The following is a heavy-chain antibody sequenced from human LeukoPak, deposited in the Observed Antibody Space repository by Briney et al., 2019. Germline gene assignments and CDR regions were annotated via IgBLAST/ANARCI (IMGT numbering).Heavy chain of an antibody. V-gene: IGHV3-21*01. CDR1: GFTFSSYS. D-gene: IGHD2-21*01. CDR2: ISSSSREI. CDR3: ARGMAIPGAFDI. J-gene: IGHJ3*02. Sequence: GGSLRLSCAACGFTFSSYSMNWGRQAPGEGVGWVSSISSSSREIYYAPSLKRRFTISRDNPKNSLYLQMNSLRADDTAVYYCARGMAIPGAFDIWGQGTMVTVSS.